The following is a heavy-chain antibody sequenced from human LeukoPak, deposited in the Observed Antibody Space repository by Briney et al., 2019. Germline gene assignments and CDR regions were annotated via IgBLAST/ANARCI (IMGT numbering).Heavy chain of an antibody. Sequence: GGSLRLSCAASGFTFDDYAMHWVRQAPGKGLEWVSGISWNSGSIGYADSVKGRFTISRDNAKNSLYLQMNSLRAEDMALYYCAKGQNTMLVGGFDYWGQGTLVTVSS. V-gene: IGHV3-9*03. D-gene: IGHD3-22*01. CDR2: ISWNSGSI. CDR3: AKGQNTMLVGGFDY. J-gene: IGHJ4*02. CDR1: GFTFDDYA.